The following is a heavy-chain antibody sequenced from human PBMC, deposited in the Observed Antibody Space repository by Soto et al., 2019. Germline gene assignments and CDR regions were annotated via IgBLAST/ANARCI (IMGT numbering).Heavy chain of an antibody. Sequence: SETLSLTCTVSGGSISPYYWSWIRQPPGKGLEWIGYVYYSGNTNYNPSLESRVTISVDTSRNRFSRNLTSATAADTAVYYCARKGAAASYAHYYMDVWGRGTAVTVSS. J-gene: IGHJ6*03. CDR1: GGSISPYY. CDR2: VYYSGNT. CDR3: ARKGAAASYAHYYMDV. D-gene: IGHD6-13*01. V-gene: IGHV4-59*01.